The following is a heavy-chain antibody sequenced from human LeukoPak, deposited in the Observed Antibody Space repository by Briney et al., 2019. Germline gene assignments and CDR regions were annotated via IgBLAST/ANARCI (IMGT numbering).Heavy chain of an antibody. J-gene: IGHJ4*02. CDR2: ISSSSSYI. Sequence: GSLRLSCAASGFTFSSYSMNWVRQAPGKGLEWVSSISSSSSYIYYADSVKGRFTISRDNAKNSLYLQMNSLRAEDTAVYYCARGLDNYGYKFDYWGQGTLVTVSS. V-gene: IGHV3-21*01. CDR1: GFTFSSYS. D-gene: IGHD5-18*01. CDR3: ARGLDNYGYKFDY.